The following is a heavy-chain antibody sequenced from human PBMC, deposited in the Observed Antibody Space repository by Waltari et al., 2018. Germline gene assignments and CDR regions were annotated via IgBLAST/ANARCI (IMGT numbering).Heavy chain of an antibody. V-gene: IGHV4-38-2*02. CDR2: IHRSGDT. CDR3: ARVVTDYSNPYYYYYDYRDV. CDR1: GYSISSGYF. J-gene: IGHJ6*03. D-gene: IGHD4-4*01. Sequence: QVQLQESGPGLVKPSETLSLSCTVSGYSISSGYFWDWVRQPPGKGLEWIASIHRSGDTYYSPSLKSRFTISVDTSRNQFSLNLSSVTASDTAVYYCARVVTDYSNPYYYYYDYRDVWGKGTTVTVSS.